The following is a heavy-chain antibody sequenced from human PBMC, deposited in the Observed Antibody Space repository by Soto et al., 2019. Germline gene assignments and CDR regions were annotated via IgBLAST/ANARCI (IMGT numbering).Heavy chain of an antibody. CDR3: AHRRSGYFDS. Sequence: QITLKESGPTLVKPTQTLTLTCTFSGFSLTETGMGVGWSRQPPGKALEWLALIYLDDDKLYSPSLKRGLTISKDASKNQVVLTKTNVDAEDTATYYCAHRRSGYFDSWGQGTLVTVSS. V-gene: IGHV2-5*02. CDR2: IYLDDDK. J-gene: IGHJ4*02. CDR1: GFSLTETGMG.